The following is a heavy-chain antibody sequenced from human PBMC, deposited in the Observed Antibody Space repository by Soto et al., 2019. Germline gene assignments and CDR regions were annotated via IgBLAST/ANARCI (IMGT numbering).Heavy chain of an antibody. J-gene: IGHJ6*02. V-gene: IGHV3-48*02. CDR2: ISSSSSTI. CDR1: GFTFSSYS. CDR3: ARDTYYYDSSGYYYFAAAVGMYS. D-gene: IGHD3-22*01. Sequence: GGSLRLSCAASGFTFSSYSMNWVRQAPGKGLEWVSYISSSSSTIYYADSVKGRFTISRDNAKNSLYLQMNSLRDEDTAVYYCARDTYYYDSSGYYYFAAAVGMYSCGQGTTLTIAS.